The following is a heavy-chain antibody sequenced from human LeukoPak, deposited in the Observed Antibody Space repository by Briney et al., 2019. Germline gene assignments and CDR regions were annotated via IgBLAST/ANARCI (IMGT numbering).Heavy chain of an antibody. CDR1: GGSISSSSYY. D-gene: IGHD3-3*01. Sequence: SETLSLTCTVSGGSISSSSYYWGWIRQPPGKGLEWIGSIYYSGSTYYNPSLKSRVTISVDTSKNQFSLKLSSVTAADTAVYYCARVEITIFGVVIPGAFDYWGQGTLVTVSS. J-gene: IGHJ4*02. CDR2: IYYSGST. CDR3: ARVEITIFGVVIPGAFDY. V-gene: IGHV4-39*07.